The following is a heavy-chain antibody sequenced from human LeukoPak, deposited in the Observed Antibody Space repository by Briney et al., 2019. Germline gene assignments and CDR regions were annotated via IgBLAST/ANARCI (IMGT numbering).Heavy chain of an antibody. CDR3: ARGGDSRHYYGSGTSDYYYYMDV. CDR2: MNPNSGNT. Sequence: ASVNVSCKASGYTFTSYDINWVRQAPGQGLEGMGWMNPNSGNTVYAHQFQGRVTMTRNTSISTAYMELSSLRSEDTAVYYCARGGDSRHYYGSGTSDYYYYMDVWGKGTTVTVSS. D-gene: IGHD3-10*01. J-gene: IGHJ6*03. CDR1: GYTFTSYD. V-gene: IGHV1-8*01.